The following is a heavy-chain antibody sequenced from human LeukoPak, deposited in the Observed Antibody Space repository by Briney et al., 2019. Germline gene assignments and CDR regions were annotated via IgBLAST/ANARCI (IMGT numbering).Heavy chain of an antibody. J-gene: IGHJ4*02. CDR1: GFSFSNFG. CDR2: ISYDGSNK. Sequence: GGSLRLSCAASGFSFSNFGMHWVRQAPGKGLEWVAVISYDGSNKYFADSVNGRFTISRDNSKNTLYLQMNSLRAEDTAVYYCATQDGYDNSGHYGYWGQGTLVTVSS. CDR3: ATQDGYDNSGHYGY. V-gene: IGHV3-30*03. D-gene: IGHD3-22*01.